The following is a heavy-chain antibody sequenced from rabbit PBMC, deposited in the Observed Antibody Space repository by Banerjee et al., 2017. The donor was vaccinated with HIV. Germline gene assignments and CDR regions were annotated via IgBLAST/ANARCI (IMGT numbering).Heavy chain of an antibody. J-gene: IGHJ4*01. D-gene: IGHD1-1*01. CDR2: IFAGTSGRT. V-gene: IGHV1S40*01. CDR1: GFSFSSDYY. Sequence: QSLEESGGDLVKPGASLTLTCTASGFSFSSDYYMCWVRQAPGKGLEWIACIFAGTSGRTYYASWVNGRFTISKTSSTTVDLKVTSLTVADTATYFCARGYASSSGYYPFNLWGPGTLVTVS. CDR3: ARGYASSSGYYPFNL.